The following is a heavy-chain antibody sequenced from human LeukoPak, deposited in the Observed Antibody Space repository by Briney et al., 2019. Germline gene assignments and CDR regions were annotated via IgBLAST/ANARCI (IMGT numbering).Heavy chain of an antibody. D-gene: IGHD7-27*01. Sequence: PGGSLRLSCAASGFTFSSYGMYWVSQAPGKGLEWVTFIRYDGSNKYYADSVKGRFTISRDNSKNTLYLQMNSLRADDTAVYYCAKDPNWGSRNPNWYFDLWGRGTLVTVSS. CDR3: AKDPNWGSRNPNWYFDL. V-gene: IGHV3-30*02. CDR1: GFTFSSYG. J-gene: IGHJ2*01. CDR2: IRYDGSNK.